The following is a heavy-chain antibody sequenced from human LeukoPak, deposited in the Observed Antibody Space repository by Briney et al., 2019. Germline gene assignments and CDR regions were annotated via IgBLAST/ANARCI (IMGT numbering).Heavy chain of an antibody. J-gene: IGHJ5*02. Sequence: SETLSLTCTVSGYSISSGYFWGWIRQPPGKGLEWIGTIYNSGSTYYNASLESRVTISVDTSKNQFSLKLSSVTAADTAVYYCARAYSSSWYYNWFDPWGQGTLVTVSS. V-gene: IGHV4-38-2*02. CDR1: GYSISSGYF. CDR2: IYNSGST. CDR3: ARAYSSSWYYNWFDP. D-gene: IGHD6-13*01.